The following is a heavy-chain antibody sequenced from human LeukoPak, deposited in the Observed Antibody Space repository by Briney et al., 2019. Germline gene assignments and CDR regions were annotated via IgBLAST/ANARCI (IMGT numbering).Heavy chain of an antibody. J-gene: IGHJ4*02. CDR2: IYPGDSDT. D-gene: IGHD3-22*01. CDR3: ARLPGTVYDSSGYGGGYFDY. CDR1: GYSFTSYW. Sequence: GESLKISCKGSGYSFTSYWIGWVRQMPGKGLEWMGIIYPGDSDTRYRPSFQGQVTISADKSISTAYLQWSSLKASDTAMYYCARLPGTVYDSSGYGGGYFDYWGQGTLVTVSS. V-gene: IGHV5-51*01.